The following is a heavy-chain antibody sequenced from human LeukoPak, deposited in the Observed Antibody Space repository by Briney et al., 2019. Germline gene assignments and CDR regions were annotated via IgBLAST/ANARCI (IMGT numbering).Heavy chain of an antibody. CDR3: ARDSQWLVEYYFDY. CDR1: GYTFTSYG. CDR2: ISAYNGNT. V-gene: IGHV1-18*01. Sequence: GASVKVSCTASGYTFTSYGISWVRQAPGQGLEWMGWISAYNGNTNYAQKLQGRVTMTTDTSTSTAYMELRSLRSDDTAVYYCARDSQWLVEYYFDYWGQGTLVTVSS. D-gene: IGHD6-19*01. J-gene: IGHJ4*02.